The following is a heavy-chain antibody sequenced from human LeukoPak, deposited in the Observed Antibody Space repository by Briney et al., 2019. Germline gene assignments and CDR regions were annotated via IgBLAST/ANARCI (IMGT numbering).Heavy chain of an antibody. J-gene: IGHJ4*02. D-gene: IGHD3-10*01. CDR2: IFWNDDK. V-gene: IGHV2-5*01. CDR1: GFSLSTSGVG. Sequence: ESGPTLVKPTQTLTLTCTFSGFSLSTSGVGVGWIRQPPGKALEWLALIFWNDDKRYSPSLKSRLTITKDTSKNQVVLTMTNMDPVDTATYYCAQVRVSYYFDYWGQGTLVTVSS. CDR3: AQVRVSYYFDY.